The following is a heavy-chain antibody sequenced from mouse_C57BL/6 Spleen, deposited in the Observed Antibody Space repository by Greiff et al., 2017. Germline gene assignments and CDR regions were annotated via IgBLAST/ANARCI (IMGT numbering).Heavy chain of an antibody. CDR2: IHPNSGST. CDR1: GYTFTSYW. D-gene: IGHD2-1*01. V-gene: IGHV1-64*01. Sequence: QVQLKQPGAELVKPGASVKLSCKASGYTFTSYWMHWVKQRPGQGLEWIGMIHPNSGSTNYNEKFKSKATLTVAKSSSTAYMQLSSLTSEDSAVYYGARQADYGNYEGVYYAMDYWGQGTSVTVSS. CDR3: ARQADYGNYEGVYYAMDY. J-gene: IGHJ4*01.